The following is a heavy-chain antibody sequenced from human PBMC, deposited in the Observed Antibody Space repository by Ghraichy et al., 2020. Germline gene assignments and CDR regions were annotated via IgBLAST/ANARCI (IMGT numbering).Heavy chain of an antibody. CDR3: ARQGATKIQLWSNNYYYYGMDV. Sequence: ASVKVSCKASGYTFTSYGISWVRQAPGQGLEWMGWISAYNGNTNYAQKLQGRVTMTTDTSTSTAYMELRSLRSDDTAVYYCARQGATKIQLWSNNYYYYGMDVWGQGTTVTVSS. CDR1: GYTFTSYG. D-gene: IGHD5-18*01. V-gene: IGHV1-18*01. CDR2: ISAYNGNT. J-gene: IGHJ6*02.